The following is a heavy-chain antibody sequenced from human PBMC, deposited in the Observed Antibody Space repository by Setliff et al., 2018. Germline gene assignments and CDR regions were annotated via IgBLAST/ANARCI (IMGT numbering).Heavy chain of an antibody. CDR3: ARDATYYDFWSDYSPDAFDI. Sequence: GGSLRLSCEASGFTFTSYWMSWVRQAPGKGLEWVSNIKQDGSEKYYVDSVKGRFAISRDNAKNSLYLQMNSLRAEDTAMYYCARDATYYDFWSDYSPDAFDIWGQGTMVTVSS. CDR2: IKQDGSEK. D-gene: IGHD3-3*01. J-gene: IGHJ3*02. CDR1: GFTFTSYW. V-gene: IGHV3-7*01.